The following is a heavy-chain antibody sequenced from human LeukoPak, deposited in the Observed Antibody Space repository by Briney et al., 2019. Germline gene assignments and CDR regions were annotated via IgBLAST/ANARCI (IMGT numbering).Heavy chain of an antibody. CDR3: ARDLGGYGDYGTNFDY. J-gene: IGHJ4*02. Sequence: WGSLRLSCAASGFTFSDYNMSWVRQVPGKGLESVSYMSRSGDIIYYADSVKGRFTISRHNAKRSLYLQMNSLRAEDTAVYYCARDLGGYGDYGTNFDYWGQGTLVTVSS. D-gene: IGHD4-17*01. CDR2: MSRSGDII. V-gene: IGHV3-11*04. CDR1: GFTFSDYN.